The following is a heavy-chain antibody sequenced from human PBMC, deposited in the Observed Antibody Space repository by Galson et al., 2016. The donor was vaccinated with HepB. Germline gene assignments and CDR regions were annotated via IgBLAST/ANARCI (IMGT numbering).Heavy chain of an antibody. V-gene: IGHV1-2*04. CDR1: GYTFTGHY. CDR3: ARSYCSDSGCFPHGMDV. J-gene: IGHJ6*02. D-gene: IGHD2-15*01. CDR2: INPNSGGT. Sequence: SVKVSCKASGYTFTGHYMHWVRQAPGQGLEWMGWINPNSGGTNYAQKFQGWVTISRDSSISTAYMELRGLKSDDTAVYYCARSYCSDSGCFPHGMDVWGQGTTVTVS.